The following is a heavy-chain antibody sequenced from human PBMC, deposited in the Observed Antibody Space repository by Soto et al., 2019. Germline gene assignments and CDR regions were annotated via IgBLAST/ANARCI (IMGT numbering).Heavy chain of an antibody. CDR3: ARGPNTSGFHASNIDY. V-gene: IGHV3-30-3*01. J-gene: IGHJ4*02. CDR2: ISSDGNNK. D-gene: IGHD3-22*01. CDR1: GFTFSTYA. Sequence: QVHLVESGGGVVQPGRSLRLSCAASGFTFSTYAMHWVRQPPGKGLEWVAIISSDGNNKYYADSVKGRFTISRDNSKNTLYLQMNSLRPEDTAVYYCARGPNTSGFHASNIDYWGQGTLVTVSS.